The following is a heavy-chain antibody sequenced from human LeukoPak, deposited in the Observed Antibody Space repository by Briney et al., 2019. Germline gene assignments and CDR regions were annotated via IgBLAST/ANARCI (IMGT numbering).Heavy chain of an antibody. CDR1: GGSISSSSCY. Sequence: PSETLSLTCTVSGGSISSSSCYCGWIRQPPGKGLEWIGSIYYSGSTYYNPSLKSRVTISVDTSKNQFSPKLSSVTAADTAVYYCARLPAGSGSLSYFDYWGQGTLATVSS. D-gene: IGHD3-10*01. CDR2: IYYSGST. J-gene: IGHJ4*02. V-gene: IGHV4-39*01. CDR3: ARLPAGSGSLSYFDY.